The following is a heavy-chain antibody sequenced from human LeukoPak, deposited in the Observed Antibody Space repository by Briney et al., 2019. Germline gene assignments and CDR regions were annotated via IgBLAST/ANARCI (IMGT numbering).Heavy chain of an antibody. CDR1: GGSFSGYY. Sequence: SETLSLTCAVYGGSFSGYYWSWIRRPPGKGLEWIGEINHSGSTNYNPSLKSRVTISVDTSKNQFSLKLSSVTAADTAVYYCARKRRPLAFDYWGQGTLVTVSS. J-gene: IGHJ4*02. CDR2: INHSGST. V-gene: IGHV4-34*01. CDR3: ARKRRPLAFDY.